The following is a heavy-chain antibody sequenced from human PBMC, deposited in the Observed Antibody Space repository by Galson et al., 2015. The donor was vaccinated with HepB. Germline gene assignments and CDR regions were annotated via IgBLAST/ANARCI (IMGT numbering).Heavy chain of an antibody. CDR1: GFTFDDYT. CDR3: AKDVGYCSSTSYHHYYGMDV. D-gene: IGHD2-2*01. Sequence: SLRLSCAASGFTFDDYTMHWVRQAPGKGLEWVSLISWGGGSTYYADSVKGRFTISRDNSKNSLYLQMNSLRTEDTALYYCAKDVGYCSSTSYHHYYGMDVWGQGTTVTVSS. CDR2: ISWGGGST. V-gene: IGHV3-43*01. J-gene: IGHJ6*02.